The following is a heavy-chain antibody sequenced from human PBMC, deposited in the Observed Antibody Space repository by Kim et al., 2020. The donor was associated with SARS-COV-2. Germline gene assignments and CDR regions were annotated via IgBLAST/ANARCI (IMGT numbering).Heavy chain of an antibody. CDR3: AREDPSSGYYFDY. V-gene: IGHV3-21*06. J-gene: IGHJ4*02. CDR1: GFGFSRYS. Sequence: GGSLRLSCAASGFGFSRYSMKWVRQAPGQELEWVSSISFNSGYMYYIDSVKGRFTVSRDNAKNLLYLQMDSLRAEDTAVYYCAREDPSSGYYFDYWGQGVLVTVSS. D-gene: IGHD2-15*01. CDR2: ISFNSGYM.